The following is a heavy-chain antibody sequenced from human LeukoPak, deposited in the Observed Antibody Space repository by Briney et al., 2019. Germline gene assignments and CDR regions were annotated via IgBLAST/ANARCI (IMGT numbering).Heavy chain of an antibody. CDR3: AREYRGWYFDH. J-gene: IGHJ4*02. CDR2: ISYDGSDK. CDR1: GFTFSSHA. Sequence: GGSLRLSCAASGFTFSSHAMHWVRQAPGKGLEWVAIISYDGSDKYYADSVKGRFTISRDNSKNTLNLQMNSLRVEDTAVYYCAREYRGWYFDHWGQGTLVTVCS. V-gene: IGHV3-30*03. D-gene: IGHD6-19*01.